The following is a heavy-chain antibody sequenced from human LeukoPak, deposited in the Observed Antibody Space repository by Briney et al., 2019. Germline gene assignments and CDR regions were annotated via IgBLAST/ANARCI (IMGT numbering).Heavy chain of an antibody. CDR2: IYHSGST. Sequence: SETLSLTCAVYGGSFSGYYWSWIRQSPGKGLEWIGSIYHSGSTYYNPSLKSRVTISVDTSKNQFSLKLSSVTAADTAVYYCARLLYCSSTSCYSYWYFDLWGRGTLVTVSS. D-gene: IGHD2-2*01. CDR1: GGSFSGYY. CDR3: ARLLYCSSTSCYSYWYFDL. V-gene: IGHV4-34*01. J-gene: IGHJ2*01.